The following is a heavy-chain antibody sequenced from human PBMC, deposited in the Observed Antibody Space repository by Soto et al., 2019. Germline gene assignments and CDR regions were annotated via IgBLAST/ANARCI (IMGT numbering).Heavy chain of an antibody. CDR1: GGSFSGYY. V-gene: IGHV4-34*01. Sequence: QVQLQQWGAGLLKPSETLSLTCAVYGGSFSGYYWSWIRQPPGKGLEWIGEINHSGSTNYNPSLKSRVTISVDTSKNQVSLKLSSVTAADTAVYYCARVSIAAAGTVYYYYGMDVWGQGTTVTVSS. J-gene: IGHJ6*02. CDR3: ARVSIAAAGTVYYYYGMDV. CDR2: INHSGST. D-gene: IGHD6-13*01.